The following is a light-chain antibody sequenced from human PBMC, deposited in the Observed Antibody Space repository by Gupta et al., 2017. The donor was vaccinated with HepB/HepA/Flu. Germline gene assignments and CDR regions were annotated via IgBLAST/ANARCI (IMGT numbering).Light chain of an antibody. V-gene: IGKV1-39*01. CDR1: QSVATY. CDR2: CAS. CDR3: QQSFSTPYT. Sequence: DIQTPQSPSSLSASVGDRVTITCRAGQSVATYVNWYQQETGKAPKLLIYCASTLNSGVPPRFSGSGSGTXFTLTIXRLQPEDFAIYYCQQSFSTPYTFGXGTKLEIK. J-gene: IGKJ2*01.